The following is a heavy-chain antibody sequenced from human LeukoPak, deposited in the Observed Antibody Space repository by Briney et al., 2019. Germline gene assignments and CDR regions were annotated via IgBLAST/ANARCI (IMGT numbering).Heavy chain of an antibody. CDR1: GGSISSGSYY. Sequence: PSETLSLTCTVSGGSISSGSYYWSWIRQPAGKGLEWIGRIYTSGSTNYNPSLKSRVTISVDTSKNQFSLKLSSVTAADTAVYYCARRHLAPADPDDAFDIWGQGTMVTVSS. CDR2: IYTSGST. D-gene: IGHD3-3*02. V-gene: IGHV4-61*02. CDR3: ARRHLAPADPDDAFDI. J-gene: IGHJ3*02.